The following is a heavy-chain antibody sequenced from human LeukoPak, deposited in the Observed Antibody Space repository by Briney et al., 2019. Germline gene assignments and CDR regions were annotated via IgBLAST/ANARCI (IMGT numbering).Heavy chain of an antibody. CDR2: TNWDTNNI. J-gene: IGHJ4*02. V-gene: IGHV3-9*01. CDR1: GFKFGDYA. D-gene: IGHD1-1*01. CDR3: GKDWKLDY. Sequence: PGGSLRLSCAASGFKFGDYAMHWVRQAPGKGLEWVSGTNWDTNNIGYADSVKGRFTISRDNSKNTLYLQMNSLRAEDTAIYYCGKDWKLDYWGQGTLVTVSS.